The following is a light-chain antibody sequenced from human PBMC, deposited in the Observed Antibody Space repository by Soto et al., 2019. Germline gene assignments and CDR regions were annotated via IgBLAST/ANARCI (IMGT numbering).Light chain of an antibody. CDR3: QAWDSSTAGVV. Sequence: SSELTQPPSVSVSPGQTASITCSGDKLGDKYACWYQQKPGQPPVLVIYQDSKRPSGIPERFSGSNSGNTATLTISGTQAMDEADYYCQAWDSSTAGVVFGGGTKLTVL. J-gene: IGLJ2*01. CDR2: QDS. V-gene: IGLV3-1*01. CDR1: KLGDKY.